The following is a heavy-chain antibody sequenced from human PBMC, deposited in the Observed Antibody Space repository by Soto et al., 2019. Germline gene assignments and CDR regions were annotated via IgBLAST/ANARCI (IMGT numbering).Heavy chain of an antibody. V-gene: IGHV1-2*02. CDR1: GYNFNGYY. CDR2: MHPNTGGA. Sequence: QVNLVQSGAEVKKPGASVKVSCKASGYNFNGYYIHWVRQATGQGLERMGWMHPNTGGANYAQKFQGKVSMTTDTSISTAYLELRSLTSDDTAVYYCAKVISTIGSKQWLAQTKHQALDYWGQGTLVTVSS. J-gene: IGHJ4*02. D-gene: IGHD6-19*01. CDR3: AKVISTIGSKQWLAQTKHQALDY.